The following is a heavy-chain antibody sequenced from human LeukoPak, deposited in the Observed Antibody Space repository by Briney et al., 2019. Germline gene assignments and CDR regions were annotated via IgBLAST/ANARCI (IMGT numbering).Heavy chain of an antibody. CDR1: SNSMTSYF. Sequence: PSETLSLTCSVSSNSMTSYFWSWIRQPPGKGLEWIGYVYHSGSTSYNPSLKSRVSISEDTSKNQLSLKLSSVTAADTAVYYCARANANWNPPDYWGQGILVTVSS. V-gene: IGHV4-59*08. CDR3: ARANANWNPPDY. D-gene: IGHD1-1*01. CDR2: VYHSGST. J-gene: IGHJ4*02.